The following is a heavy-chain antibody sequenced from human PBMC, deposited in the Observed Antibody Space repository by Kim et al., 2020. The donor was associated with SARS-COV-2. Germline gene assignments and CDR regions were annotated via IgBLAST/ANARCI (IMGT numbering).Heavy chain of an antibody. J-gene: IGHJ4*02. CDR2: IYYSGST. CDR3: ARGLYGSGSYAFDY. CDR1: GGSISSYY. D-gene: IGHD3-10*01. Sequence: SETLSLTCTVSGGSISSYYWSWIRQPPGKGLEWIGYIYYSGSTNYNPSLKSRVTISVDTSKNQFSLKLSSVTAADTAVYYCARGLYGSGSYAFDYWGQGTLVTVSS. V-gene: IGHV4-59*01.